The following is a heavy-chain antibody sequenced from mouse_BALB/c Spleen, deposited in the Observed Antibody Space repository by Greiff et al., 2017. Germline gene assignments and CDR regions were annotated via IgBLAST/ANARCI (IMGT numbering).Heavy chain of an antibody. Sequence: VQLQQSGAELVRPGALVKLSCKASGFTIKDYYMHWVKQRPEQGLEWIGWIDPENGNTIYDPKFQGKASITADTSSNTAYLQLSSLTSEDTAVYYCARSYYGNPLDYWGQGTSVTVSS. D-gene: IGHD2-10*01. CDR3: ARSYYGNPLDY. CDR1: GFTIKDYY. CDR2: IDPENGNT. J-gene: IGHJ4*01. V-gene: IGHV14-1*02.